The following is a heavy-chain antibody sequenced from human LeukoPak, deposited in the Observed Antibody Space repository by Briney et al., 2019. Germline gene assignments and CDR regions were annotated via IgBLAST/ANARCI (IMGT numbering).Heavy chain of an antibody. CDR1: GYSFTSYW. J-gene: IGHJ6*03. D-gene: IGHD5-24*01. CDR3: ARRVEMATISGYYYYYYMDV. Sequence: GESLRISCKGSGYSFTSYWIGWVRQMPGKGLEWMGIIYPGDSDTRYSPSFQGQVAISADESISTAYMQWSSLKASDTAMYYCARRVEMATISGYYYYYYMDVWGKGTTVTVSS. V-gene: IGHV5-51*03. CDR2: IYPGDSDT.